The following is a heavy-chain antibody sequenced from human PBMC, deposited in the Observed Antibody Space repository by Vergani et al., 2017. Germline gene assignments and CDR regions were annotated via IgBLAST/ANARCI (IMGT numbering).Heavy chain of an antibody. CDR1: GFTFSSYS. CDR2: ISSSSSYI. J-gene: IGHJ4*02. Sequence: EVQLVESGGGLVKPGGSLRLSCAASGFTFSSYSMNWVRQAPGKGLEWVSSISSSSSYIYYADSVKGRFTISRDNSKNTLYLQMNSLRGEDTAVYYCARATTSYYYDAGDYWGQGTLVTVSS. D-gene: IGHD3-22*01. CDR3: ARATTSYYYDAGDY. V-gene: IGHV3-21*01.